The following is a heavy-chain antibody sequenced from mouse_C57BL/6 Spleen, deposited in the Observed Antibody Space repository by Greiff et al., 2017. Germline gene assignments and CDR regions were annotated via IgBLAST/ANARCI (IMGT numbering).Heavy chain of an antibody. D-gene: IGHD2-3*01. Sequence: VHVKQSGPELVKPGASVKISCKASGYSFTGYYMNWVKQSPEKSLEWIGEINPSTGGTTYNQKLKAKATLTVDKSSSTAYMQLKSLTSEDSAVYYCARERWLLRDFDYWGQGTTLTVSS. CDR3: ARERWLLRDFDY. J-gene: IGHJ2*01. CDR1: GYSFTGYY. V-gene: IGHV1-42*01. CDR2: INPSTGGT.